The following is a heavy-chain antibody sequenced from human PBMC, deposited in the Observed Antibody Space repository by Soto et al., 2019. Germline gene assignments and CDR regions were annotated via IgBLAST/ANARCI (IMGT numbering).Heavy chain of an antibody. CDR1: GGTFSSYA. V-gene: IGHV1-69*01. D-gene: IGHD3-10*02. CDR3: ARDLEGGYYVLSY. Sequence: QVQLVQSGAEVKKPGSSVKVSCKASGGTFSSYAISWVRQAPGQGLEWMGGIIPIFGTAHYAQKFQGRVTITADESTSTAYMELSSLRSDDTAVYYCARDLEGGYYVLSYWGQGTLVTASS. CDR2: IIPIFGTA. J-gene: IGHJ4*02.